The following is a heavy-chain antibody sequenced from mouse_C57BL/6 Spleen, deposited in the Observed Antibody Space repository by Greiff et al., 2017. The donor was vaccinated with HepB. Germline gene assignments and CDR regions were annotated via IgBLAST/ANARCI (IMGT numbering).Heavy chain of an antibody. CDR2: ISSGSSTI. D-gene: IGHD5-1*01. J-gene: IGHJ1*03. CDR3: ARRKIVPTSYWYFDV. Sequence: EVKLVESGGGLVKPGGSLKLSCAASGFTFSDYGMHWVRQAPEKGLEWVAYISSGSSTIYYADTVKGRFTISRDNAKNTLFLQMTSLRSEDTAMYYCARRKIVPTSYWYFDVWGTGTTVTVSS. CDR1: GFTFSDYG. V-gene: IGHV5-17*01.